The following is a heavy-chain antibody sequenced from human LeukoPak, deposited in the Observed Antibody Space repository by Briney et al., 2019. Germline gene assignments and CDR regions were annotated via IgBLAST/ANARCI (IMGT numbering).Heavy chain of an antibody. CDR1: GFTFSSYA. V-gene: IGHV3-23*01. Sequence: GGSLRLSCAASGFTFSSYAMSWVRQAPGKGLEWVSGISGSGGSTYYADSVKGRFTISRDNAKNTLYLQMNSLRAEDTAVYYCAREGSNLFDYWGQGTLVTVSS. CDR3: AREGSNLFDY. J-gene: IGHJ4*02. D-gene: IGHD6-13*01. CDR2: ISGSGGST.